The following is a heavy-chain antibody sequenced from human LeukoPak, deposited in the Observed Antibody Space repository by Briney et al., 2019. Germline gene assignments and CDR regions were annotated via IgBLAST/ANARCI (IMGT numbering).Heavy chain of an antibody. CDR2: IYYSGSI. D-gene: IGHD3-16*01. V-gene: IGHV4-61*01. CDR1: GGSISSGSYY. Sequence: PSETLSLTCTVSGGSISSGSYYWSWIRQPPGKGLEWIGYIYYSGSINYNPSLKSRVTISVDTSKNQFSLKLSSVTAADTAVYYCASGATSWAHMDVWGEGTTVTVSS. J-gene: IGHJ6*03. CDR3: ASGATSWAHMDV.